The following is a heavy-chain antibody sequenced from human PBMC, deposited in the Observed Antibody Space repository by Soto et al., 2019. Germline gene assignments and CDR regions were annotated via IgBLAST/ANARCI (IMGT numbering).Heavy chain of an antibody. CDR2: IYYSGST. D-gene: IGHD3-22*01. CDR1: GGSISSGGYY. J-gene: IGHJ4*02. Sequence: QVQLQESGPGLVKPSQTLSLTCTVSGGSISSGGYYWSWIRQHPGKGLEWIGYIYYSGSTYYNSCLRSRVTIPVDTSKNQFSLKLSSVTAADTAVYYCARVWDSSGPNFDYWGQGTLVTVSS. CDR3: ARVWDSSGPNFDY. V-gene: IGHV4-31*03.